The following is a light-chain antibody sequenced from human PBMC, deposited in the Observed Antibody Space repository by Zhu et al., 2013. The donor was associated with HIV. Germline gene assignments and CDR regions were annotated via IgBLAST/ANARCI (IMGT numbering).Light chain of an antibody. J-gene: IGLJ1*01. Sequence: QSALTQPASVSGSPGQSITISCTGTTTDVGGYNYVSWYQHHPGKAPKLMIYEVSNRPSGVSDRFSGSKSGNTASLTISGLQAEDEADYYCISYTTTTTLXVFGSGTKVTVL. CDR1: TTDVGGYNY. V-gene: IGLV2-14*01. CDR3: ISYTTTTTLXV. CDR2: EVS.